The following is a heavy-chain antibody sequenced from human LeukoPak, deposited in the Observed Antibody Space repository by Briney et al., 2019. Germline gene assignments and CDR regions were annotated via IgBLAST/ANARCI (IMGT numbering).Heavy chain of an antibody. Sequence: KVSCKASAYTFTSYGIGWMRRAPGQRLKGMGWISTNNGNTNYAQKPQGRGTITTDTSTSTAYMELRSLRSDDAAVYYCARAPRTGYLNYYYYGMDVWGEGTTGTVSS. J-gene: IGHJ6*01. D-gene: IGHD3/OR15-3a*01. CDR2: ISTNNGNT. CDR3: ARAPRTGYLNYYYYGMDV. CDR1: AYTFTSYG. V-gene: IGHV1-18*01.